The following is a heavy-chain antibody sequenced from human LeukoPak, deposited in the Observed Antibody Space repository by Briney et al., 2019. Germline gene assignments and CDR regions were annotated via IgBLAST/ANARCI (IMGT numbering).Heavy chain of an antibody. CDR2: IIPIFGTA. D-gene: IGHD3-3*01. CDR1: GGTFSSYA. V-gene: IGHV1-69*05. CDR3: ARAENYDFWSGYYAFDI. J-gene: IGHJ3*02. Sequence: SVKVSCKASGGTFSSYAISWVRQAPGQGLEWMGGIIPIFGTANYAQKFQGRVTITTDESTSTAYMELSSLRSDDTAVYYCARAENYDFWSGYYAFDIWGQGTMVTVSS.